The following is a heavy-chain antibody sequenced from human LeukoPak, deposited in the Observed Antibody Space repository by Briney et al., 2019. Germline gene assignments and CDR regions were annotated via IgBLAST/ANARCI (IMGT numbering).Heavy chain of an antibody. V-gene: IGHV4-59*01. J-gene: IGHJ4*02. CDR2: IYYSGST. CDR1: GGSISSYY. D-gene: IGHD3-22*01. CDR3: ARGGNYYDSSPLDY. Sequence: SETLSLTCTVSGGSISSYYWSWIRQPPGKGLEWIGYIYYSGSTNYNPSLKSRVTISVDTSKNQFSLKLSSVTAADTAVYYCARGGNYYDSSPLDYWGQGTLVTVSS.